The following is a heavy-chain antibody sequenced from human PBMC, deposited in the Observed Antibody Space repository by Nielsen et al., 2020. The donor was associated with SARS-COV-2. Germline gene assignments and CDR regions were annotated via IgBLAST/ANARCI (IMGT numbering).Heavy chain of an antibody. D-gene: IGHD3-10*01. V-gene: IGHV4-34*01. J-gene: IGHJ6*03. Sequence: WIRQPPGKGLEWIGEINHSGSTNYNPSPKSRLTISVDTSKNQFALNLSSVTAADTAVYYCARGGSTSGSYTYYYYYMDVWGKGTTVTVSS. CDR3: ARGGSTSGSYTYYYYYMDV. CDR2: INHSGST.